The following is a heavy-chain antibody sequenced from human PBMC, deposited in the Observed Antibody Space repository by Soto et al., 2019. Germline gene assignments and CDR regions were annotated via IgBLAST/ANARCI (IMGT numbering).Heavy chain of an antibody. D-gene: IGHD2-2*01. CDR1: GGSFSGYY. V-gene: IGHV4-34*01. J-gene: IGHJ4*02. Sequence: SETLSLTCAVYGGSFSGYYWSWIRQPPGKGLEWIGEINHSGSTNYHPSLKSRVTISVDTSKNQFSLKLSSVTAADTAVYYCARGKRYCSSTSCLHFEYWGQGTLVNVSS. CDR2: INHSGST. CDR3: ARGKRYCSSTSCLHFEY.